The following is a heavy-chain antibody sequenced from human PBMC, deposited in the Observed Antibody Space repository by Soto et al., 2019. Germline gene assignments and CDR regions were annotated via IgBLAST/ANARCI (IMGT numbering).Heavy chain of an antibody. CDR3: ASSPRGYCSSTSCRELGNYYGMDV. D-gene: IGHD2-2*01. Sequence: GESLKISCKGSGYSFTSYWIGWVRQMPGKGLEWMGRIDPSDSYTNYSPSFQGHVTISADKSTSTAYLQWSSLKASDTAMYYCASSPRGYCSSTSCRELGNYYGMDVWGQGTTVTVSS. V-gene: IGHV5-10-1*01. J-gene: IGHJ6*02. CDR2: IDPSDSYT. CDR1: GYSFTSYW.